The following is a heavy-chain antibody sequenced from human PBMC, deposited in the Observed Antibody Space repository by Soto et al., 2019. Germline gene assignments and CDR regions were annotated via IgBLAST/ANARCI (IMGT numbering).Heavy chain of an antibody. CDR3: ARGRTYYYDSSGDYWDY. CDR2: IYHSGST. Sequence: QVQLQESGPGLVKPSGTLSLTCAVSGGSISSSNWWSWVRQPPGKGLEWIGDIYHSGSTNYNPSLKSRGTIAVDKSKHQFSLKLISVTAADTAVYDCARGRTYYYDSSGDYWDYWGQGTLVTVSS. D-gene: IGHD3-22*01. V-gene: IGHV4-4*02. CDR1: GGSISSSNW. J-gene: IGHJ4*02.